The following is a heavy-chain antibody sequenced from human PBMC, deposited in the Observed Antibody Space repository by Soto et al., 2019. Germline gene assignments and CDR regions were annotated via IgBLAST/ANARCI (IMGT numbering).Heavy chain of an antibody. J-gene: IGHJ4*02. D-gene: IGHD1-1*01. CDR3: AREPATAKPEGVDF. V-gene: IGHV1-2*02. CDR2: INPNSGGT. CDR1: GYTFSDYY. Sequence: ASVKVSCKASGYTFSDYYIHWVRQAPGQGLEWIGWINPNSGGTKYAPKFQGGVTMTRDTSITTAYMELSRLRSGDTAVYYCAREPATAKPEGVDFWGQGTLVTVSS.